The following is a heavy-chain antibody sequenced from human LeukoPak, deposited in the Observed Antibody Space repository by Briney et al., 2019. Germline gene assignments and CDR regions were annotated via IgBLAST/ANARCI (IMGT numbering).Heavy chain of an antibody. CDR3: ASGTIVGARGADN. Sequence: GGSLRLSCAASGFTFSTCSMKWVRHAPRRALEWVSSISGSSYHIYYADSVKGRFTISRDNANNLLYLQMNSLRAEDTAVYYCASGTIVGARGADNWGQGTLVTVSS. J-gene: IGHJ4*02. V-gene: IGHV3-21*01. CDR2: ISGSSYHI. D-gene: IGHD1-26*01. CDR1: GFTFSTCS.